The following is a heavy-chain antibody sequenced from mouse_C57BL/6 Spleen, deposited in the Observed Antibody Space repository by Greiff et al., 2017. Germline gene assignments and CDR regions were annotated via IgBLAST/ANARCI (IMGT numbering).Heavy chain of an antibody. Sequence: EVKLLESGAELVRPGASVKLSCTASGFNIKDDYMHWVKQRPEQGLEWIGWIDPENGAHEYASKFQGKVTITADTSSNTAYLQLSSLTSEDTAVYYCSTRHYGSSYCYFDVWGTGTTVTVSS. V-gene: IGHV14-4*01. CDR2: IDPENGAH. J-gene: IGHJ1*03. CDR1: GFNIKDDY. CDR3: STRHYGSSYCYFDV. D-gene: IGHD1-1*01.